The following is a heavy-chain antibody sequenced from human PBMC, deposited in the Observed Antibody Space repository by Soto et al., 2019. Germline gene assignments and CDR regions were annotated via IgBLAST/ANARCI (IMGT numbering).Heavy chain of an antibody. CDR1: GYTFTGYH. CDR2: INPNSGVT. D-gene: IGHD2-21*02. J-gene: IGHJ4*02. CDR3: ARRPGLLVTPIPGY. Sequence: ASVKVSCKASGYTFTGYHMHWVRQAPGQGLEWMGWINPNSGVTIYAQKFQGRVIMTRETPITTAYMELSRLTSDDTAVYYCARRPGLLVTPIPGYWGQGTMVTV. V-gene: IGHV1-2*02.